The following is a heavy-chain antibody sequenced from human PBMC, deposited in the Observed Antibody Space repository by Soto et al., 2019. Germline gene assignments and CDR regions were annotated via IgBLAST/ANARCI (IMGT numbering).Heavy chain of an antibody. CDR3: ARGQRFPDWFDP. Sequence: SETLSLTCTVSGGAISTYYWTWIRQTAGKGLEWIGRIYSSGSTKYNPALQSRVTMSLDTSNNQFSLRLTSVTAADTAVYYCARGQRFPDWFDPWGQGTLVTVSS. CDR1: GGAISTYY. V-gene: IGHV4-4*07. D-gene: IGHD3-3*01. CDR2: IYSSGST. J-gene: IGHJ5*02.